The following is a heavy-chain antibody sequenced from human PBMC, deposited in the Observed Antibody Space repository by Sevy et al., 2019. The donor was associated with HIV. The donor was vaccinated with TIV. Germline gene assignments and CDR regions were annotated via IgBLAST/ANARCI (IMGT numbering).Heavy chain of an antibody. J-gene: IGHJ5*02. V-gene: IGHV3-30-3*01. CDR2: ISYDGSNK. D-gene: IGHD3-10*01. CDR1: GFTFSSYA. Sequence: GGSLRLSCAASGFTFSSYAMHWVRQAPGKGLEWVAVISYDGSNKYYADSVKGRFTISRDNSKNTLYLQMNSLRAEDTAVYYCASLYGSGSYTSLGGVDPWGQRTLVTVSS. CDR3: ASLYGSGSYTSLGGVDP.